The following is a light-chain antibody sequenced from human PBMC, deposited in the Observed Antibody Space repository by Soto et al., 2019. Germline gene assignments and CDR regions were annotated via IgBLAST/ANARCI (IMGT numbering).Light chain of an antibody. CDR3: QQSYSTPQT. CDR1: QSIISY. V-gene: IGKV1-39*01. J-gene: IGKJ4*01. CDR2: AAS. Sequence: DIQMTQSPSSLSASVGDRVTITCRASQSIISYLNWYQQKPGKAPKLLIYAASSLQSGVPSRFSGSGSGTDFTLTISSLQPEDFATYYCQQSYSTPQTFGGGTKVEIK.